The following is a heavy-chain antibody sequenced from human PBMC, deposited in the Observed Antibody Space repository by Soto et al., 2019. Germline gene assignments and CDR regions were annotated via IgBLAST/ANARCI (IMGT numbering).Heavy chain of an antibody. CDR1: GYSFTIYW. D-gene: IGHD3-22*01. Sequence: PGESLKISCKGSGYSFTIYWIGWVRQMPGKGLEWMGIIYPGDSDTRYSPSFQGQVTISADKSISTAYLQWSSLKASDTAMYYCARLVYYDSSGYWAPFMDVWGQGTTVTVSS. J-gene: IGHJ6*02. CDR2: IYPGDSDT. V-gene: IGHV5-51*01. CDR3: ARLVYYDSSGYWAPFMDV.